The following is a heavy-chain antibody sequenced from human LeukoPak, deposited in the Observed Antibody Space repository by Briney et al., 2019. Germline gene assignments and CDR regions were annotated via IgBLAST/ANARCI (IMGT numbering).Heavy chain of an antibody. D-gene: IGHD2-2*01. CDR2: INPNSGDT. V-gene: IGHV1-2*02. Sequence: GASVKVSCKASGDMFTGYYLHWVRQAPGQGLEWMGWINPNSGDTYYAQKFQGRVSMTRDTSISTAYMELTRLTSDDTAVYYCARLEGGYQLLLGFDPWGQGTLVTVSS. CDR1: GDMFTGYY. CDR3: ARLEGGYQLLLGFDP. J-gene: IGHJ5*02.